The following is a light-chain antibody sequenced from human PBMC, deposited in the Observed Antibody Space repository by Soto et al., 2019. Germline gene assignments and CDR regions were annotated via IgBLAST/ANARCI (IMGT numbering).Light chain of an antibody. CDR3: NSYTTLSNRV. CDR2: EDT. J-gene: IGLJ1*01. CDR1: STDIGAYNY. Sequence: SVLTQPASVSGSPGQSITISCTGTSTDIGAYNYVSWYQQHPGKAPKLLIYEDTNRPSGVSNRFSGSKSGNTASLTISGLQAEDEANYYCNSYTTLSNRVFGTGTKVTVL. V-gene: IGLV2-14*01.